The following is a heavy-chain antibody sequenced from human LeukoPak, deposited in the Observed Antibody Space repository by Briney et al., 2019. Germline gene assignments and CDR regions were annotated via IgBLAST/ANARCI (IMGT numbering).Heavy chain of an antibody. V-gene: IGHV3-7*01. CDR3: ARDSPERGYSYGPLDNYFDY. J-gene: IGHJ4*02. D-gene: IGHD5-18*01. Sequence: GGSLRLSCAASGFTFSRYWMTWVRQAPGKGLEWVANIEQDGSEKYYVGSVKGRFTVSRDNAKNSLYLQMNSLRAEDTAVYYCARDSPERGYSYGPLDNYFDYWGQGTLVTVSS. CDR1: GFTFSRYW. CDR2: IEQDGSEK.